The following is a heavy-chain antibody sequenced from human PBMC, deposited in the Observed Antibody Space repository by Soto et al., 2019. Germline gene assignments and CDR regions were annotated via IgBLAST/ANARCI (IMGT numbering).Heavy chain of an antibody. CDR1: GGSISSSSYY. Sequence: QLQLQESGPGLVKPSETLSLTCTVSGGSISSSSYYWGWIRQPPGKGLEWIGSIYYSGSTYYNPSLKSRVTISVDTSKNQFSLKLSSVTAADTAVYYCAIGQWLTGFDPWGQGTLVTVSS. V-gene: IGHV4-39*01. J-gene: IGHJ5*02. CDR3: AIGQWLTGFDP. CDR2: IYYSGST. D-gene: IGHD6-19*01.